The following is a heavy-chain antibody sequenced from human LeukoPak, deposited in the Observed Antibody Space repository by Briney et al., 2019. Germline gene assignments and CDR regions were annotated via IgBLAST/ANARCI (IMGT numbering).Heavy chain of an antibody. CDR3: ARGGITIFGVVIHSDY. Sequence: GGSLRLSCAASGFTFDDYGMSWVRQAPGKGLEWVTSINWNGGSTGYADSVQGRFTISRDNAKNSLYLQMNSLRAEDTALYYCARGGITIFGVVIHSDYWGQGTLVTVSS. CDR2: INWNGGST. J-gene: IGHJ4*02. D-gene: IGHD3-3*01. CDR1: GFTFDDYG. V-gene: IGHV3-20*04.